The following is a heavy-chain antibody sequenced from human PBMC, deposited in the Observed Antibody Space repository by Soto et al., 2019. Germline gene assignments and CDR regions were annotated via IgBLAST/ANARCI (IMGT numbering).Heavy chain of an antibody. Sequence: ASVKVSCKASGYTFTGYYMHWVRQAPGQGLEWMGWINPNSGGTNYAQKFQGRVTMTRDTSISTAYMELGRLRSDDTAVYYCARDGGSYRVVFDYWGQGTLVTVSS. J-gene: IGHJ4*02. V-gene: IGHV1-2*02. CDR3: ARDGGSYRVVFDY. CDR1: GYTFTGYY. D-gene: IGHD1-26*01. CDR2: INPNSGGT.